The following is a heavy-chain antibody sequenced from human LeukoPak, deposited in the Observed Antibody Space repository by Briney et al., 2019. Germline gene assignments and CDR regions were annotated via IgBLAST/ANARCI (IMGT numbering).Heavy chain of an antibody. CDR2: ISAYNGNT. CDR1: GCTFTSYG. J-gene: IGHJ5*02. V-gene: IGHV1-18*04. D-gene: IGHD3-9*01. Sequence: GASVKVSCKASGCTFTSYGISWVRQAPGQGLEWMGWISAYNGNTNYAQKLQGRVTMTTDTSTSTAYMELRSLRSDDTAVYYCARDRYYDILTVYNWFDPWGQGTLVTVSS. CDR3: ARDRYYDILTVYNWFDP.